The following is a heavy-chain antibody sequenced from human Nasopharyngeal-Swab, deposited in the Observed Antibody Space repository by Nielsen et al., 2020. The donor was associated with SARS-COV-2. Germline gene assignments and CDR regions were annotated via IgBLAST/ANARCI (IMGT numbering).Heavy chain of an antibody. V-gene: IGHV1-69*13. CDR2: IIPIFGTA. D-gene: IGHD3/OR15-3a*01. CDR1: GGTFSSYS. CDR3: ASWTGDDAFDI. J-gene: IGHJ3*02. Sequence: SVKVSCKASGGTFSSYSISWVRQAAAQGVEWMGGIIPIFGTANYAQKFQGRVTITADESTSTAYMELSSLRSEDTAVYYCASWTGDDAFDIWGQGTMVTVSS.